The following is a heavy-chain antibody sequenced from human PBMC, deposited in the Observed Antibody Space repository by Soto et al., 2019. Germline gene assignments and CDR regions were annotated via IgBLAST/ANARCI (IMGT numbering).Heavy chain of an antibody. J-gene: IGHJ6*02. Sequence: GGSLRLSCAASGFTFSSYAMHWVRQAPGKGLEWVAVISYDGSNKYYADSVKGRFTISRDNSKNTLYLQMNSLRAEDTAVYYCARVREGTAMDTPYYYYGMDVWGQGTTVTVSS. D-gene: IGHD5-18*01. V-gene: IGHV3-30-3*01. CDR3: ARVREGTAMDTPYYYYGMDV. CDR2: ISYDGSNK. CDR1: GFTFSSYA.